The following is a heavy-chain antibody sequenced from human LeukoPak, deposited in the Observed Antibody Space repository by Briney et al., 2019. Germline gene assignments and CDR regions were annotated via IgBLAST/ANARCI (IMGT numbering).Heavy chain of an antibody. D-gene: IGHD2-15*01. CDR1: GYTFTGYY. J-gene: IGHJ4*02. CDR3: ATIAGYCSGGSCFGKPEYFDY. CDR2: INPNSGGT. V-gene: IGHV1-2*02. Sequence: GASVKVSCKASGYTFTGYYMHWVRQAPGQGLAWLGWINPNSGGTNYAQKFQGRVTMTRDTSISTAYMELSRLRSDDTAVYYCATIAGYCSGGSCFGKPEYFDYWGQGTLVTVSS.